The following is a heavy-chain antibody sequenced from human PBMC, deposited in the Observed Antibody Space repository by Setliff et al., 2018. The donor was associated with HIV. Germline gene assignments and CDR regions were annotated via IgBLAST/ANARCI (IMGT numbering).Heavy chain of an antibody. D-gene: IGHD5-18*01. V-gene: IGHV3-11*06. CDR2: ISSSSSYT. J-gene: IGHJ4*02. CDR3: ASIELAAMVPVDY. Sequence: GGSLRLSCAASGFTFSDYYMSWIRQAPGKGLEWVSYISSSSSYTNYADSVKGRLTISRDNAKNSLYLQMNSLRAEDTAVYYCASIELAAMVPVDYWGQGTLVTVSS. CDR1: GFTFSDYY.